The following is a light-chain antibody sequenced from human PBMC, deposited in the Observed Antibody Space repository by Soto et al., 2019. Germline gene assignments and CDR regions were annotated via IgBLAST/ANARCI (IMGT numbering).Light chain of an antibody. Sequence: QSVLTQPASVSGSPGQSITISCTGTSSDVGSYNLVSWYQQHLGKAPKLMIYEGNKWPSGVSNRFSGSKSANTASLTISGLQTEDEADYYCCSYAGTNTFVFGTGTKLTVL. CDR1: SSDVGSYNL. CDR3: CSYAGTNTFV. J-gene: IGLJ1*01. V-gene: IGLV2-23*01. CDR2: EGN.